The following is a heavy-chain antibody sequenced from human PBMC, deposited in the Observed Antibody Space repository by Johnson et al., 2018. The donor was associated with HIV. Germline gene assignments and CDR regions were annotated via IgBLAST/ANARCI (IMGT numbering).Heavy chain of an antibody. J-gene: IGHJ3*02. CDR3: AKVGRMTTVVTPGDAFDI. CDR2: ISSRGSTI. V-gene: IGHV3-23*04. CDR1: GFTFSSYA. Sequence: VQLVESGGGLVQPGGSLRLSCAASGFTFSSYAMSWVRQAPGKGLEWVSYISSRGSTIYYAESVKGRFTISRDNSKNTLYLQMNSLRAEDTAVYYCAKVGRMTTVVTPGDAFDIWGQGTKVTVSS. D-gene: IGHD4-23*01.